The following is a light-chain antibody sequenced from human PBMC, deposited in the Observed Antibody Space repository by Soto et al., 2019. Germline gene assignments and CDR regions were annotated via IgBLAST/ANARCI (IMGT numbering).Light chain of an antibody. J-gene: IGLJ2*01. Sequence: NFMLTQPHSVSESPGKTVTISCTGSSGSIATNCVQWSQQRPGSAPTTLIYEDNQRPSGVPDRFSGSIDSSSNSASLTFSGLKTEDEADYYCQSYDSSNVIFGGGTKLTVL. CDR3: QSYDSSNVI. CDR2: EDN. V-gene: IGLV6-57*02. CDR1: SGSIATNC.